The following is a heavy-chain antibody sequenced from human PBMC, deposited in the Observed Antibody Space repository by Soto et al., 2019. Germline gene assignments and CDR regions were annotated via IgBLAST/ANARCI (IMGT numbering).Heavy chain of an antibody. D-gene: IGHD6-13*01. CDR1: AFTFGDYA. Sequence: PGGSLRLSCTTSAFTFGDYAMSWFRQAPGKGLEWVGVVRNKAYGGTTDYAASVEGRFDISRDDSKSIAYLQMNSVTTEDTAVYFCARYTYTSRYYYYGMDVWGHGTTVTVSS. CDR3: ARYTYTSRYYYYGMDV. CDR2: VRNKAYGGTT. V-gene: IGHV3-49*03. J-gene: IGHJ6*02.